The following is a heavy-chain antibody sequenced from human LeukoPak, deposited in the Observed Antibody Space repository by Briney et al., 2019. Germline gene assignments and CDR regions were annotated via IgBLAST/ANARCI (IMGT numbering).Heavy chain of an antibody. CDR3: AKDSSAGYYYYYYYMDV. CDR2: IRYDGSNK. D-gene: IGHD2-2*01. CDR1: GFTFSSYA. Sequence: GGSLRLSCAASGFTFSSYAMHWVRQAPGKGLEWVAFIRYDGSNKYYADSVKGRFTISRDNSKNTLYLQMNSLRAEDTAVYYCAKDSSAGYYYYYYYMDVWGKGTTVTISS. J-gene: IGHJ6*03. V-gene: IGHV3-30*02.